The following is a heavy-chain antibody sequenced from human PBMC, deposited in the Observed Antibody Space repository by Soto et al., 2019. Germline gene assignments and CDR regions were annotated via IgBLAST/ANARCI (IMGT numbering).Heavy chain of an antibody. CDR1: GLTFSNYW. J-gene: IGHJ1*01. D-gene: IGHD6-25*01. CDR3: GRGGRIVAAASVD. Sequence: PGGSLRLSCAVSGLTFSNYWMNWVRQAPGKGLVWVSRINSDGSSTDYADSVKGRFTISRDNARNTLYLEMHSLRAEDTALYYCGRGGRIVAAASVDWGQRTLVTVSS. V-gene: IGHV3-74*01. CDR2: INSDGSST.